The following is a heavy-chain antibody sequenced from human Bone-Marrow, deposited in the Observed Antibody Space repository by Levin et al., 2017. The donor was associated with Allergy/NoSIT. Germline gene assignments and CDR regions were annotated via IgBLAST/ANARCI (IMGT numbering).Heavy chain of an antibody. CDR1: GDIVSSNSVA. D-gene: IGHD3-3*01. CDR3: ARGSFSAFEI. J-gene: IGHJ3*02. V-gene: IGHV6-1*01. CDR2: TYYRSKWYN. Sequence: SETLSLTCAISGDIVSSNSVAWNWIRQTPSRGLEWLGRTYYRSKWYNDYAVSVKTRITIKPDTSKNQFSLQLNSVTPEDTAVYYCARGSFSAFEIWGQGTTVAVSS.